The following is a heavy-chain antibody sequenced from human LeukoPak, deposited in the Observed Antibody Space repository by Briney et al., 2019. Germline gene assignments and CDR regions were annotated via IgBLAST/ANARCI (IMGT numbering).Heavy chain of an antibody. V-gene: IGHV3-30*02. J-gene: IGHJ4*02. CDR1: GFTFSSYG. CDR2: IRYDGSNK. Sequence: GGSLRLSCAASGFTFSSYGVHWVRQAPGKGLEWVAFIRYDGSNKYYADSVKGRFTISRDNSKNTVYLQMNSLRVEGTAVYYCAKAGRGVISHFDHWGQGTLVTVSS. D-gene: IGHD3-10*01. CDR3: AKAGRGVISHFDH.